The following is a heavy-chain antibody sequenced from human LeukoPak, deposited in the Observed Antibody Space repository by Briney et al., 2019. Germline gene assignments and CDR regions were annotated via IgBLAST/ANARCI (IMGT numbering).Heavy chain of an antibody. J-gene: IGHJ4*02. CDR2: INHSGST. CDR1: GVSISIYY. V-gene: IGHV4-34*01. D-gene: IGHD6-19*01. Sequence: SETLSLTCTVSGVSISIYYWSWIRQPPGQGLEWIGEINHSGSTNYNPSLKSRVTISVDTSKNQFSLKLSSVTAADTAVYYCARCFREGMQWLVRDYWGQGTLVTVSS. CDR3: ARCFREGMQWLVRDY.